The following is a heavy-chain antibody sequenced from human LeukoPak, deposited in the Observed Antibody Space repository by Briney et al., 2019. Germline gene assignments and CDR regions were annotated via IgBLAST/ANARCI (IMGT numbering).Heavy chain of an antibody. D-gene: IGHD3-10*01. J-gene: IGHJ4*02. Sequence: GGSLRLSCAASGFTFSDYYMSWIRQAPGKGLEWVSYISSSSSYTNYADSVKGRFTISRDKAKNSLYLQMNSLRAEDSAVYYCARVFGLWFGELPLDYWGQGTLVTVSS. CDR1: GFTFSDYY. CDR3: ARVFGLWFGELPLDY. CDR2: ISSSSSYT. V-gene: IGHV3-11*05.